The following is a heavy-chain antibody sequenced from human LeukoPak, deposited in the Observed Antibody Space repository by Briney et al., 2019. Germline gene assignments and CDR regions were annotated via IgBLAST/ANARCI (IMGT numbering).Heavy chain of an antibody. CDR1: GFTFSSYA. V-gene: IGHV3-23*01. Sequence: GGSLRLSCAASGFTFSSYAMSWVRQAPGKGLEWVSAISGSGSSTYYADSVKGRFTISRDNSKNTLYLQMNSLRAEDTAVYYCAKDRDTVSGWYRDAFDIWGQGTMVTVSS. CDR2: ISGSGSST. D-gene: IGHD6-19*01. J-gene: IGHJ3*02. CDR3: AKDRDTVSGWYRDAFDI.